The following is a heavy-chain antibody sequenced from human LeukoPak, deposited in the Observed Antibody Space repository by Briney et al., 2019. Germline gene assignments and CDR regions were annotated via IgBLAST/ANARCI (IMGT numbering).Heavy chain of an antibody. V-gene: IGHV1-18*04. Sequence: ASVKVSCKASGYTFTGYYMHWVRQAPGQGLEWMGWISVYNGDTNYAQNLQGRVTMTTDTSTGTAYMELRSLRSDDTAVYYCARDPNFRSYYDYWGQGTLVTVSS. CDR1: GYTFTGYY. J-gene: IGHJ4*02. CDR2: ISVYNGDT. D-gene: IGHD2/OR15-2a*01. CDR3: ARDPNFRSYYDY.